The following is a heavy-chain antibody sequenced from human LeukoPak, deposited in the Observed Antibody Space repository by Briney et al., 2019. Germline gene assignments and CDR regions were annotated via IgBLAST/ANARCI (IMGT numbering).Heavy chain of an antibody. CDR1: GDSISAYY. V-gene: IGHV4-59*01. Sequence: SETLSLTCTVSGDSISAYYWSWIRRPPGRGLEWLGYIDDSGNTNYNPSLKTQVTISLDKSKNQFSLQLNFVTAADTAMYYCARSDSHGSGSHTVFDAFDIWGQGTRVTVSS. J-gene: IGHJ3*02. CDR2: IDDSGNT. CDR3: ARSDSHGSGSHTVFDAFDI. D-gene: IGHD3-10*01.